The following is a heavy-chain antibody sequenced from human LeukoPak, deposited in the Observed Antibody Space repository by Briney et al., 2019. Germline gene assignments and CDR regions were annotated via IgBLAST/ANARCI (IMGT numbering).Heavy chain of an antibody. CDR1: KGSMSHYY. CDR3: ARRGAGFFDY. CDR2: IYYLGST. Sequence: PSETLSLTCTVSKGSMSHYYWSWIRQPPGKRLEWIGYIYYLGSTNYNPSLTSQVTISVDTSKNQFSLKLTSVTAADTAVHYCARRGAGFFDYWGQGALVTVSS. V-gene: IGHV4-59*08. J-gene: IGHJ4*02. D-gene: IGHD1-26*01.